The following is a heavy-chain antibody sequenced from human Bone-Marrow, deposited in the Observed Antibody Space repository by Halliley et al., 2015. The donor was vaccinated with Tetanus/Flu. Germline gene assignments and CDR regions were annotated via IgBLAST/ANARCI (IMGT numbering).Heavy chain of an antibody. Sequence: TLSLTCNISGGSISGDYSWSWIRQPPGKGLEWIGYIYHTGNSYYNPSLTSRLTISIDRSRNQISLKLTSVTAADTAVYYCARGTLLDAFDVWGPGTRVTVSS. CDR3: ARGTLLDAFDV. J-gene: IGHJ3*01. CDR2: IYHTGNS. CDR1: GGSISGDYS. V-gene: IGHV4-30-2*01.